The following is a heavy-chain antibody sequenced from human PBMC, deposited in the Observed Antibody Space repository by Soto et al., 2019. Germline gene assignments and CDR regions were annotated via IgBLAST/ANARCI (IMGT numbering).Heavy chain of an antibody. V-gene: IGHV4-39*01. CDR2: IYYSGST. CDR3: AIDSSGVDL. J-gene: IGHJ5*02. CDR1: GGSISSSSYY. Sequence: SETLSLTCTVSGGSISSSSYYWGWIRQPPGKGLEWIGSIYYSGSTYYNPSLKSRVTISVDTSKNQFSLKLSSVTAADPAVYYCAIDSSGVDLWGQGTLVTVSS. D-gene: IGHD2-15*01.